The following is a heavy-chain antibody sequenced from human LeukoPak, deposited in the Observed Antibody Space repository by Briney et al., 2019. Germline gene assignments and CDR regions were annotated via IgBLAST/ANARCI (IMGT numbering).Heavy chain of an antibody. CDR2: ISSSSSYI. Sequence: GGSLRLSCAASGFTFSSYWMNWVRQAPGKGLEWVSSISSSSSYIHYADSVKGRFTISRDNAKNSLYLQMNSLRAEDTAVYYCARVERPGDYLYYGMDVWGQGTTVTVSS. J-gene: IGHJ6*02. V-gene: IGHV3-21*01. CDR1: GFTFSSYW. D-gene: IGHD4-17*01. CDR3: ARVERPGDYLYYGMDV.